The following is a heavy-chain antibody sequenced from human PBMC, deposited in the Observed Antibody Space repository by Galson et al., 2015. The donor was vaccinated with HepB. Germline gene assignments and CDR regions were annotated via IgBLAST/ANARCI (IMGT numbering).Heavy chain of an antibody. CDR3: ARHRVTGDPSGYRLDY. D-gene: IGHD3-22*01. Sequence: QSGAEVKKPGESLKISCKGSGYGFSNYWIGWVRQMPGKGLEWMGIIYPGDSDTRYSPSFQGQVTISADRSISTAYLQWTSLKASDTAIYFCARHRVTGDPSGYRLDYWGQGTLVTVSS. CDR2: IYPGDSDT. V-gene: IGHV5-51*01. J-gene: IGHJ4*02. CDR1: GYGFSNYW.